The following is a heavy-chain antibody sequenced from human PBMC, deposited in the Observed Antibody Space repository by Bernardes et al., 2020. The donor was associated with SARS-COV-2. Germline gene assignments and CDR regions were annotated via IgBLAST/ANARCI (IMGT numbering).Heavy chain of an antibody. CDR3: AHRGLSSSWYAPFFDY. V-gene: IGHV2-5*02. J-gene: IGHJ4*01. D-gene: IGHD6-13*01. CDR2: IYWDDDK. Sequence: SGPTLVKPTQTLTLTCTFSGFSLSTSGVGVGWIRQPPGKALEWLALIYWDDDKRYSPSLKSRLTITKDTSKNQVVLTMTNMDPVDTATYYCAHRGLSSSWYAPFFDYWGHGSLVTVSS. CDR1: GFSLSTSGVG.